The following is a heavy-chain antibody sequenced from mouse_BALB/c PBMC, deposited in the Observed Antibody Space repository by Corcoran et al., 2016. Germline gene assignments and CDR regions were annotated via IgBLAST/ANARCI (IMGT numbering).Heavy chain of an antibody. D-gene: IGHD1-1*01. J-gene: IGHJ2*01. V-gene: IGHV3-6*02. CDR1: GYSITSGYY. CDR3: ARDYYGSSYFDY. CDR2: ISYDGSN. Sequence: DVQLQESGPGLVKPSQSLSLTCSVTGYSITSGYYWNWIRQFPGNKLEWMCYISYDGSNNYNPSLKNRISITRDTSNNQFFLKLNSVTTEDTATYYLARDYYGSSYFDYWGQGTTLTVSS.